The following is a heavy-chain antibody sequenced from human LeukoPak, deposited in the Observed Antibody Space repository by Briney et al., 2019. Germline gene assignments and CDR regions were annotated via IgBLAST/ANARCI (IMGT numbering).Heavy chain of an antibody. CDR2: IYSSGST. CDR1: GGSISSYH. Sequence: SETLSLTCTVSGGSISSYHWSWIRQPAGKALEWIGRIYSSGSTNYNPSLRSRVTMSVDTSKNQFSLKLSSVTAADTAVYYCARYGYWDRSDAFDIWGQGTMVTVSS. J-gene: IGHJ3*02. V-gene: IGHV4-4*07. CDR3: ARYGYWDRSDAFDI. D-gene: IGHD5-18*01.